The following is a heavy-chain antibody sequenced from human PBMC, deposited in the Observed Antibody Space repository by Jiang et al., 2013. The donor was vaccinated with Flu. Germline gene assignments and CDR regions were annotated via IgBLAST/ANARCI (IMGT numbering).Heavy chain of an antibody. J-gene: IGHJ4*02. V-gene: IGHV1-46*01. CDR2: INPSDEDR. CDR1: GYTFTNYK. CDR3: ARDGWNWNFDH. D-gene: IGHD1-1*01. Sequence: SGAEVKQPGASVKVSCKASGYTFTNYKIHWVRLAPGQGPEWMGIINPSDEDRNYAQDFQGRLTVTRDTSTNTVYMELSSLRSEDTAVYYCARDGWNWNFDHWGQGTLVTVSS.